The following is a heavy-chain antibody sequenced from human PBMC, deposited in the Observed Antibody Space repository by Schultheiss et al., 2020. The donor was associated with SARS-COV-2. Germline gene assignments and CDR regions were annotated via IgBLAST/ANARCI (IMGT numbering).Heavy chain of an antibody. V-gene: IGHV3-30*07. J-gene: IGHJ4*02. CDR1: GFTFSSYA. Sequence: GGSLRLSCAASGFTFSSYAMHWVRQAPGKGLEWVAVIWYDGSNKYYADSVKGRFTISRDNAKNSLYLQMNSLRAEDTAVYYCARVPGSSSWYPYYFDYWGQGTLVTVSS. D-gene: IGHD6-13*01. CDR3: ARVPGSSSWYPYYFDY. CDR2: IWYDGSNK.